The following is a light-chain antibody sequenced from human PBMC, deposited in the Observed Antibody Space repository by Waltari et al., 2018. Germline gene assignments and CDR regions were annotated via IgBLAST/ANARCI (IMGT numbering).Light chain of an antibody. CDR1: QSLLSSFNSKTY. CDR3: HHYYIPPLT. J-gene: IGKJ5*01. Sequence: DIVLPQSPDSLAVALGARATINCKSSQSLLSSFNSKTYIAWYQQKPGQPPKLLINWASARGSGVPERFSGSGSETDFTLTISSLQAEDVAVYYCHHYYIPPLTFGQGTRLEIK. CDR2: WAS. V-gene: IGKV4-1*01.